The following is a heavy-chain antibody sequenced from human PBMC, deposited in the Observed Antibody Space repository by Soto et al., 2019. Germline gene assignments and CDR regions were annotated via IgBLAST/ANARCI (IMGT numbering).Heavy chain of an antibody. J-gene: IGHJ6*02. CDR3: ARGTYFDFWRGYGGMDF. CDR1: GGSISTDSYY. Sequence: SETLSLTCSVSGGSISTDSYYWSWIRQHPGKGLQFLGYVYYTGNTYYSPSLNSRLTISVDTSKNQFSLKLRSVTAADTAVYYCARGTYFDFWRGYGGMDFWGQGTTVTVSS. D-gene: IGHD3-3*01. CDR2: VYYTGNT. V-gene: IGHV4-31*03.